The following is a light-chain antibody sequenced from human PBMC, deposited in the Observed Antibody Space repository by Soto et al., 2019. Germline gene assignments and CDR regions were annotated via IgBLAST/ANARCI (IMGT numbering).Light chain of an antibody. CDR3: QHHNNYSRT. CDR1: QTISNR. J-gene: IGKJ1*01. Sequence: DIQMTQSPSTLSASVGDRVTITCRASQTISNRLAWYQQKPGKAPRLLIYDASILETGIPARFRGSGSGTEFTLTISSLQPDDSAVYYCQHHNNYSRTFGQGTKVDIK. V-gene: IGKV1-5*01. CDR2: DAS.